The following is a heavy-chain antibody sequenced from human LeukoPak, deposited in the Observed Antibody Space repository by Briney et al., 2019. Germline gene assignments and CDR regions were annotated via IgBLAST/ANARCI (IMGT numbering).Heavy chain of an antibody. V-gene: IGHV1-2*04. CDR1: GYTFTGYY. J-gene: IGHJ4*02. Sequence: ASVKVSCKASGYTFTGYYMHWVRQAPGQGLKWMGWINPNSGGTNYAQKFQGWVTMTRDTSISTAYMELSRLRSDDTAVYYCARGYSGYEWYLDYWGQGTLVTVSS. CDR3: ARGYSGYEWYLDY. D-gene: IGHD5-12*01. CDR2: INPNSGGT.